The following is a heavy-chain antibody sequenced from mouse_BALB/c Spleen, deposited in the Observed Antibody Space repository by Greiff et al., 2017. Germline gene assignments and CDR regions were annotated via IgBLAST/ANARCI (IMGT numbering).Heavy chain of an antibody. J-gene: IGHJ4*01. CDR2: ISSGGST. CDR3: ARELYYAMDY. CDR1: GFTFSSYA. V-gene: IGHV5-6-5*01. D-gene: IGHD1-3*01. Sequence: EVMLVESGGGLVKPGGSLKLSCAASGFTFSSYAMSWVRQTPEKRLEWVASISSGGSTYYPDSVKGRFTISRDNARNILYLQMSSLRSEDTAMYYCARELYYAMDYWGQGTSVTVSS.